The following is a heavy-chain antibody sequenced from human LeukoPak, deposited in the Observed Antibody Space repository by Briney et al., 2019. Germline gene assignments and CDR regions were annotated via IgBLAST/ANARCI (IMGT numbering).Heavy chain of an antibody. J-gene: IGHJ6*04. V-gene: IGHV3-30*18. Sequence: GGSLRLSCAASGFTFSSYGMHWVRQAPGKGLEWVAVISYDGSNKYYADSVKGRFTISRDNSKNTLYLQMNSLRAEDTAAYYCAKDQDTAMGLYYYYGMDVWGKGTTVTVSS. CDR3: AKDQDTAMGLYYYYGMDV. CDR1: GFTFSSYG. CDR2: ISYDGSNK. D-gene: IGHD5-18*01.